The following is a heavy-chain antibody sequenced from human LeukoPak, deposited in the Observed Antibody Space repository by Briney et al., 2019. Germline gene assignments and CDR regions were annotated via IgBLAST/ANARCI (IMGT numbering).Heavy chain of an antibody. J-gene: IGHJ6*02. CDR3: AIPPLTGTGSSRPLAGVDA. D-gene: IGHD3-10*01. V-gene: IGHV3-48*04. CDR1: GFSFSRYS. Sequence: GGSLRLSCAASGFSFSRYSMNWVRQAPGKGLEWVSYIGSITDGITHYAESVKGRLTISRDNAKNSLYLQMNSLRAEDTAVYYCAIPPLTGTGSSRPLAGVDAWGQGTMVTVSS. CDR2: IGSITDGIT.